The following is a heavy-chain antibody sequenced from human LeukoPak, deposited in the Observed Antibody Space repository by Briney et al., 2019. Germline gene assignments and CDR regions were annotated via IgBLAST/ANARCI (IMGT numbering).Heavy chain of an antibody. Sequence: GSSVKVSCKASGYTFTSYYMHWVRQAPGQGLEWMEIINPSGGSTSYAQKFQGRVTMTRDMSTSTVYMELSSLRSEDTAVYYCARRGENYCSSTSCYNLGAVAGTGLGYWGQGTLVTVSS. D-gene: IGHD2-2*02. CDR2: INPSGGST. CDR3: ARRGENYCSSTSCYNLGAVAGTGLGY. CDR1: GYTFTSYY. V-gene: IGHV1-46*01. J-gene: IGHJ4*02.